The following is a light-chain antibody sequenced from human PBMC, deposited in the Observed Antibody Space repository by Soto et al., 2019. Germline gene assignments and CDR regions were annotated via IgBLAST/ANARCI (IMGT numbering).Light chain of an antibody. CDR1: QTISNY. CDR3: QQTYRISYP. V-gene: IGKV1-39*01. Sequence: DIQMTQSPSSLSASVGDKVTITCRASQTISNYLNWYQQKPGKAPNLLIFAASTLQSGVPSRFSGSGSGTDFNLNISSLQPEDFATYSCQQTYRISYPFGQG. CDR2: AAS. J-gene: IGKJ2*01.